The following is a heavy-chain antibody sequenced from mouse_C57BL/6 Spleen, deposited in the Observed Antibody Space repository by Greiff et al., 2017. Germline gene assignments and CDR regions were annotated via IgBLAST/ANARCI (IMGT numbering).Heavy chain of an antibody. V-gene: IGHV1-9*01. CDR1: GYTFTGYW. CDR3: ARMGTAQVLYYFDD. Sequence: QVQLQQSGAELMKPGASVKLSCKATGYTFTGYWIEWVKQRPGHGLEWIGEILPGSGSTNYNEKFKGKATFTADTSSNTAYMQHSSLTTEDSAIYHCARMGTAQVLYYFDDWGQGTTLTVSS. D-gene: IGHD3-2*02. CDR2: ILPGSGST. J-gene: IGHJ2*01.